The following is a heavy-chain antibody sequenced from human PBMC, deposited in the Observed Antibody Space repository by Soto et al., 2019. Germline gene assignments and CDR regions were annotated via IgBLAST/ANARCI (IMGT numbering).Heavy chain of an antibody. J-gene: IGHJ4*02. CDR3: ARQFNSGSYYYFDY. CDR2: IYYSGST. CDR1: GGSISSSSYY. Sequence: TLSLTCTVSGGSISSSSYYWGWIRQPPGKGLEWIGSIYYSGSTYYNPSLKSRVTISVDTSKNQFSLKLSSVTAADTAVYYCARQFNSGSYYYFDYWGQGTLVTVSS. V-gene: IGHV4-39*01. D-gene: IGHD1-26*01.